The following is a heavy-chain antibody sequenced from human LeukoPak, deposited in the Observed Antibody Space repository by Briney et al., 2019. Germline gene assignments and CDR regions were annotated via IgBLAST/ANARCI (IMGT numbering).Heavy chain of an antibody. J-gene: IGHJ4*02. CDR2: ISYSGST. D-gene: IGHD2-21*02. V-gene: IGHV4-39*01. Sequence: SETLSLTCTVSGASISSSSSYWGWIRQPPGKELEWIGSISYSGSTYYNPSLKSRVTISVDTSKNQFSLKLTSVTAADTAVYYCARQDGVVTAIPLIFFDYWAREPWSPSPQ. CDR1: GASISSSSSY. CDR3: ARQDGVVTAIPLIFFDY.